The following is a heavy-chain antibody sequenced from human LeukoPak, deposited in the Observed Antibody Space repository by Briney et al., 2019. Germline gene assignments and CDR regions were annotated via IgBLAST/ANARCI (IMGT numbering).Heavy chain of an antibody. CDR1: GGSITGHY. J-gene: IGHJ5*02. CDR2: IYYSGTI. Sequence: PSETLSLTCTVSGGSITGHYWNWIRQPPGKGLEWIGYIYYSGTIKYNPSLKSRVTISVDTSKNQFSLKLSSVTAADTAVYYCARGEDLKSSRFDPWGQGTLVTVSS. V-gene: IGHV4-59*11. CDR3: ARGEDLKSSRFDP. D-gene: IGHD1-26*01.